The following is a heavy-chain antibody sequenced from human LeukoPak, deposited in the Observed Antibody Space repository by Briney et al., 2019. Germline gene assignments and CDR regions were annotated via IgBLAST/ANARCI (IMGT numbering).Heavy chain of an antibody. V-gene: IGHV4-61*02. J-gene: IGHJ5*02. CDR3: ARGHSSGLNWFDP. Sequence: SETLSLTCTVSGGSISSGSYYWSWIRQPAGKGLEWIGRIYTSGSTNYNPSLKSRVIISVDTSKNQFSLKLSSVTAADTAVYYCARGHSSGLNWFDPWGQGTLVTVSS. CDR2: IYTSGST. CDR1: GGSISSGSYY. D-gene: IGHD3-22*01.